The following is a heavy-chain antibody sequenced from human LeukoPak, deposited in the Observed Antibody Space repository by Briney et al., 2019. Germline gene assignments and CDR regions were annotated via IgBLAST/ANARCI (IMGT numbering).Heavy chain of an antibody. CDR1: GFTFSSYA. CDR3: AKYFYSNYYYGVDV. Sequence: PGGSLRLSCAASGFTFSSYAMSWVRQAPGKGLEWVSAISSSGGSTYYADSVKGRFTVSRDNSKNTLYVQMNSLRAEDTAVCYCAKYFYSNYYYGVDVWGQGTTVTVSS. V-gene: IGHV3-23*01. CDR2: ISSSGGST. J-gene: IGHJ6*02. D-gene: IGHD4-11*01.